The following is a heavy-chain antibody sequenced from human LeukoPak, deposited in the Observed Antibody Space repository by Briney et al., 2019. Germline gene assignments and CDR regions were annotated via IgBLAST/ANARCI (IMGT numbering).Heavy chain of an antibody. J-gene: IGHJ4*02. CDR3: GKAGRVCGSGTCYFYFDS. Sequence: GGSLRLSRALSGFTVDNYAISWVSQPAGDWRGWVLSFTGGVVRTHYAACMEGPRTYSRAISKYTVCLQMNSLRVEHSAIYYCGKAGRVCGSGTCYFYFDSWGQGTLVTVSS. CDR1: GFTVDNYA. V-gene: IGHV3-23*01. D-gene: IGHD2-15*01. CDR2: FTGGVVRT.